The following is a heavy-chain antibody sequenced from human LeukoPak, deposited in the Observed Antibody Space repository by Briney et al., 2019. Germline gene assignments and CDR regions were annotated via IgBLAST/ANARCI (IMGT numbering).Heavy chain of an antibody. Sequence: GGSLRLSCAASGFTFSNYVMHWVRQAPGKGLEWVAVISYDGSNKYYADSVKGRFTISRDNSKSTLYPQMNSLTAEDTAVYYCAKPDYGDYYFDYWGQGTLVTVSS. CDR2: ISYDGSNK. CDR3: AKPDYGDYYFDY. J-gene: IGHJ4*02. V-gene: IGHV3-30*18. D-gene: IGHD4-17*01. CDR1: GFTFSNYV.